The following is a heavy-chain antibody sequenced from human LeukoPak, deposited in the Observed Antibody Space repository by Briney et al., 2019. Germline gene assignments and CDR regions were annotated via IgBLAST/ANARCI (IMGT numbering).Heavy chain of an antibody. J-gene: IGHJ4*02. Sequence: GGSLRLSCAASGFTFDDYGMNWVRHAPGKGLECVSHINWNGEIIHYADSVKGRFTISRDNARNSLYPQMNSLRAEDTAFSYCVRRGEMAEYFFDYWGQGTLVTVSS. CDR1: GFTFDDYG. D-gene: IGHD5-24*01. V-gene: IGHV3-20*04. CDR2: INWNGEII. CDR3: VRRGEMAEYFFDY.